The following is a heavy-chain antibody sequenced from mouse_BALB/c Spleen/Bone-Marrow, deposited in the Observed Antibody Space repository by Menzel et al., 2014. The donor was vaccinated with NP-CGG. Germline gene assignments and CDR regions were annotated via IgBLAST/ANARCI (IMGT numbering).Heavy chain of an antibody. CDR3: TRDLYDGYYYYAMDY. Sequence: EVKLMESGGGLVKPGGSLKLPCAASGFTFSSHTMSWVRQTPEKRLEWVATISSGGRYTYYPDSVKGRFTISRDNAKNTLYLQMSSLKSEDTAMYYCTRDLYDGYYYYAMDYWGQGTSVTVSS. CDR2: ISSGGRYT. CDR1: GFTFSSHT. V-gene: IGHV5-6-4*01. D-gene: IGHD2-3*01. J-gene: IGHJ4*01.